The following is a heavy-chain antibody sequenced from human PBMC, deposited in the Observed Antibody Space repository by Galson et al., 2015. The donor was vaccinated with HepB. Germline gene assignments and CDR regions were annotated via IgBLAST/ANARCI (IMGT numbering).Heavy chain of an antibody. CDR2: ISAYNGDA. CDR1: GYTFTTYG. J-gene: IGHJ4*02. D-gene: IGHD2-2*03. CDR3: ARVPGWMYYFDY. V-gene: IGHV1-18*04. Sequence: SVKVSCKASGYTFTTYGITWVRQAPGQGLEWMGWISAYNGDASYAQKLQGRVTLTTDASTTTAYMELRSLRSDDTAVYYCARVPGWMYYFDYWGQGTLVTVSS.